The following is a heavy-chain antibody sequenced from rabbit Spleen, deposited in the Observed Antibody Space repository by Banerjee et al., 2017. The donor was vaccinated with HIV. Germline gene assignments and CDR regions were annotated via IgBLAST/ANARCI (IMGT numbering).Heavy chain of an antibody. CDR3: GGGSDDDRWTL. D-gene: IGHD8-1*01. J-gene: IGHJ4*01. CDR1: GFSFSSSYW. V-gene: IGHV1S45*01. Sequence: QEQLEESGGGLVQPEGSLTLTCTASGFSFSSSYWICWVRQAPGKGLEWIGCINTRRANTYYASWAKGRFTISKTSSTTVTLQMTSLTAADTATYFCGGGSDDDRWTLWGPGTLVTVS. CDR2: INTRRANT.